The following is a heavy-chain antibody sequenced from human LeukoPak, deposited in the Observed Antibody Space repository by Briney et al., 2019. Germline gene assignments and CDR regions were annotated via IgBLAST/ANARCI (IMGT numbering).Heavy chain of an antibody. CDR3: AISVAGPYYFDY. CDR1: GFTFSSYG. D-gene: IGHD6-19*01. J-gene: IGHJ4*02. Sequence: PGGSLRLSCAASGFTFSSYGMHWVRQAPGKGLECVAVIWYDGSNKYYADSVKGRFTISRDNSKNTLYLQMNSLRAEDTAVYYCAISVAGPYYFDYWGQGTLVTVSS. V-gene: IGHV3-33*01. CDR2: IWYDGSNK.